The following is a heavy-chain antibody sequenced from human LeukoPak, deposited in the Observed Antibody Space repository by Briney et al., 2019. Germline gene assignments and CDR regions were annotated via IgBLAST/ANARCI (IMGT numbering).Heavy chain of an antibody. J-gene: IGHJ4*02. CDR1: GASISGYY. CDR3: ARLRDSNHWYAVDN. Sequence: SETLSLTCTVSGASISGYYRNWIRQPPGKGLEWIGYIYYTGSSYYNPPLKSRVTISVDMSKNQFSLKLNSVTAADTAVYYCARLRDSNHWYAVDNWGQGTLVTVSS. V-gene: IGHV4-59*01. CDR2: IYYTGSS. D-gene: IGHD6-13*01.